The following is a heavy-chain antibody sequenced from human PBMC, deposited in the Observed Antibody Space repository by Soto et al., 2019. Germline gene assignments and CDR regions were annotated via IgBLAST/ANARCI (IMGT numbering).Heavy chain of an antibody. V-gene: IGHV3-23*01. CDR2: ISRSGDYT. J-gene: IGHJ5*02. Sequence: VGALRLSCSASWFTFSDYAMCWVLQAPGKGLEWVSVISRSGDYTYYADSVQGRFTISRDNSKNTLYLQMNSLRADDTAVYYCAQRPSSIAWFDPWGQGTQVTVSS. CDR3: AQRPSSIAWFDP. CDR1: WFTFSDYA. D-gene: IGHD6-6*01.